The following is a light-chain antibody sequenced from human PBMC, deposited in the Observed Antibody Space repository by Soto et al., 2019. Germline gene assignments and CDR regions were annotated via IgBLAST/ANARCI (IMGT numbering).Light chain of an antibody. Sequence: DIVLTQSPATQSLSPGERATLSCRASQSVRGYLAWYQHKPGQAPRLLIYDASNRATGISARFSGSGSGTDFTLTISSLEPEDFAVYYCQQRSNWPGTFGQGTKLEIK. J-gene: IGKJ2*01. CDR2: DAS. CDR3: QQRSNWPGT. CDR1: QSVRGY. V-gene: IGKV3-11*01.